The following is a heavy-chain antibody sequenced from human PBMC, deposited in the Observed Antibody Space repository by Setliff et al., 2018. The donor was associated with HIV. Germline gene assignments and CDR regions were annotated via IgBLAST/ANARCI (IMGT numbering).Heavy chain of an antibody. V-gene: IGHV3-74*01. CDR1: GFTFSSYW. CDR3: IGWVHPGCY. D-gene: IGHD1-1*01. J-gene: IGHJ4*02. CDR2: INTDGSST. Sequence: GGSLRLSCAASGFTFSSYWIHWVRQAPGEGLLWVSRINTDGSSTNYADSVKGRFTISRDNAKNSLYLQMNSLRAEDTAVYYCIGWVHPGCYWGQGTLVTVSS.